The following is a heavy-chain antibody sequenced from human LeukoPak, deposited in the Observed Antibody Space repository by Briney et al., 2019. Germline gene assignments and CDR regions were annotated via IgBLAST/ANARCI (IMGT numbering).Heavy chain of an antibody. J-gene: IGHJ4*02. CDR3: AKDSSLAAADY. CDR2: ISYDGSNK. V-gene: IGHV3-30*18. CDR1: GFTFSNYG. Sequence: GRSLRLSCAASGFTFSNYGMHWVRQAPGKGLEWVAVISYDGSNKCYADSVKGRFTISRDNSKNTLYLQMNSLRAEDTAVYYCAKDSSLAAADYWGQGTLVTVSS. D-gene: IGHD6-13*01.